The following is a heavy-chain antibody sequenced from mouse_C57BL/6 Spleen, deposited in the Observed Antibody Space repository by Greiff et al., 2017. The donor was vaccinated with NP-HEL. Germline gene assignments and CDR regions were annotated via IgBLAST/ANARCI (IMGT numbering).Heavy chain of an antibody. V-gene: IGHV1-80*01. Sequence: VQLQQSGAELVKPGASVKISCKASGYAFSSYWMNWVKQRPGKGLEWIGQIYPGDGDTNYNGKFKGKATLTADKSSSTAYMQLSSLTSEDSAVYFCARWRTGTRYFDYWGQGTTLTVSS. D-gene: IGHD4-1*01. CDR1: GYAFSSYW. CDR3: ARWRTGTRYFDY. CDR2: IYPGDGDT. J-gene: IGHJ2*01.